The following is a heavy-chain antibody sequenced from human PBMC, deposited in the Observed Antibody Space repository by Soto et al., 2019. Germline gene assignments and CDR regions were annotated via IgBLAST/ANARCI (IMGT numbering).Heavy chain of an antibody. CDR2: IGGSGAPT. Sequence: EVQLLESGGGLVQPGGSLRLSGAASGFTFSNYAMNWVRQAPGTGLEWVSTIGGSGAPTYYADSVRGRFTISRDNSKNTLYLQMNSLRDEDTAVYFCESKLKFGSSSDYWGQRTLVTVAS. V-gene: IGHV3-23*01. J-gene: IGHJ4*02. CDR3: ESKLKFGSSSDY. CDR1: GFTFSNYA. D-gene: IGHD3-10*01.